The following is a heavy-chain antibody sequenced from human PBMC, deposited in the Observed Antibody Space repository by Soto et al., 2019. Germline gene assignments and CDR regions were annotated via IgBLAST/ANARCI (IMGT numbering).Heavy chain of an antibody. CDR1: GGSFSGYY. CDR2: INHSGST. J-gene: IGHJ4*02. CDR3: ARGRRGLMPRFDY. Sequence: SETLSLTCAVYGGSFSGYYWSWIRQPPGKGLEWIGEINHSGSTNYNPSLKSRVTISVDTSKNQFSLKLGSVTAADTAGYYCARGRRGLMPRFDYWGQGTLVTVSS. D-gene: IGHD2-2*01. V-gene: IGHV4-34*01.